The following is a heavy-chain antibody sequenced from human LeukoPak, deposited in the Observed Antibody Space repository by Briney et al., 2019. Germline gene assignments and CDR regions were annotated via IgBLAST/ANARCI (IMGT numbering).Heavy chain of an antibody. CDR1: GGSFSGYY. CDR2: INHSGRT. CDR3: ARDPVVGATKEVNWFDP. V-gene: IGHV4-34*01. Sequence: PSETLSLTCAVYGGSFSGYYWSWIRQPPGKGLEWIGEINHSGRTNYNPSLKSRVAISIDTSKNQFSLKLSSVTAADTAVYYCARDPVVGATKEVNWFDPWGQGTLVTVSS. J-gene: IGHJ5*02. D-gene: IGHD1-26*01.